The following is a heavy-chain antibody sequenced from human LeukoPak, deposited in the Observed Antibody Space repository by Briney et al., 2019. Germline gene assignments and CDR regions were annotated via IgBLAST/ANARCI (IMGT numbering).Heavy chain of an antibody. D-gene: IGHD3-22*01. CDR3: ARRRYYDGSGYLE. CDR1: GDSVSRSDSY. V-gene: IGHV4-39*01. CDR2: IYYSGRT. Sequence: SETLSLSCSVSGDSVSRSDSYWDWIRQPPGKGLEWIGTIYYSGRTYYSPSLKSRVTMSVDPSNNQFSLNLRSVTAADTALYYCARRRYYDGSGYLEWGQGTLLSVSS. J-gene: IGHJ1*01.